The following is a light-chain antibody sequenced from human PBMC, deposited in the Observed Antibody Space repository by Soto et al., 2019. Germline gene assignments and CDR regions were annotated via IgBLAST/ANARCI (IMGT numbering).Light chain of an antibody. Sequence: QSALTQPPSASGSPGQSVTISCSGTSSDVGGCKFVSWYQQYPGKAPKLIIYEVSKRPSGVPDRFSGSKSGNTASLTVSGLQAEDEADYYCSSCGGSSNRYVFGTGTKLTVL. V-gene: IGLV2-8*01. CDR3: SSCGGSSNRYV. J-gene: IGLJ1*01. CDR2: EVS. CDR1: SSDVGGCKF.